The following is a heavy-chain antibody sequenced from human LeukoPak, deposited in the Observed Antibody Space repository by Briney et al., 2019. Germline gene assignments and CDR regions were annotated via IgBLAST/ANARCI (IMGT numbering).Heavy chain of an antibody. CDR2: FDPEDGET. V-gene: IGHV1-24*01. Sequence: ASVKVSCKVSGDTLTELSIHWVRQAPGKGLEWMGGFDPEDGETIYAEKLQGRVTMTEETSTDTAYMELSSLRSEDTAVYYCATPSEDAFDIWGQGTLVTVSS. CDR1: GDTLTELS. CDR3: ATPSEDAFDI. J-gene: IGHJ3*02.